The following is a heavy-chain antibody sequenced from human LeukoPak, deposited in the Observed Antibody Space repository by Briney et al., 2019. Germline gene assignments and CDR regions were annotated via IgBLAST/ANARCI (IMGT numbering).Heavy chain of an antibody. CDR1: GFTFSSHW. V-gene: IGHV3-74*01. Sequence: GGSLRLSCEASGFTFSSHWMHWVRQTPGKGLVWIANIRGDGGLFGYADSVKGRFTISRDNAKNTLYLLMNGLRAEDTAVYYCARDEVGAPPIDYWGQGTLVTVSS. CDR2: IRGDGGLF. CDR3: ARDEVGAPPIDY. D-gene: IGHD1-26*01. J-gene: IGHJ4*02.